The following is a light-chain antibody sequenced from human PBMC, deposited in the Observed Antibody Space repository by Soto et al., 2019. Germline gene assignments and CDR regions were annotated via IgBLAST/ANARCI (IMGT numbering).Light chain of an antibody. Sequence: QSALTQPASVSGSPGQSITISCAGTSSDVGAYIYVSWYQQHPGKVPRLIIYDVNDRPSGVSDRFSGSKSGNTASLTISGRQAEDEGDYYCASYTTSNTMIFGGGTKVTVL. J-gene: IGLJ2*01. CDR2: DVN. V-gene: IGLV2-14*01. CDR1: SSDVGAYIY. CDR3: ASYTTSNTMI.